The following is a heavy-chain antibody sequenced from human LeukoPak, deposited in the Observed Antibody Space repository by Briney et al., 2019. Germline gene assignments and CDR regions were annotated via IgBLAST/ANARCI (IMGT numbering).Heavy chain of an antibody. CDR3: ARAFGSSGKNWFDP. Sequence: GGSLRLSCAASGFTLSSYWMSWVRQAPGKGLEWVANIKQDGSEKHYVDSVKGRFTISRDNAKNSLYLQMNSLRAEDTAVYYCARAFGSSGKNWFDPWGQGTLVTVSS. CDR1: GFTLSSYW. D-gene: IGHD3-22*01. CDR2: IKQDGSEK. J-gene: IGHJ5*02. V-gene: IGHV3-7*01.